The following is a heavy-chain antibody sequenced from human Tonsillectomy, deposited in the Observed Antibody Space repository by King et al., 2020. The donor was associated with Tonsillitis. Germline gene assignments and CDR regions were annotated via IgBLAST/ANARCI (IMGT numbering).Heavy chain of an antibody. Sequence: VQLVESGGGVVQPGGSLRLSCAASGFTFDDYDIHWVRQAPGKGLEWVSLISGDGGSTYYADSVKGRFTISRDNSKNSLYLQMLSLRTEDTALYYCAKDRRPSNSWYGDHYFDYWGQGTLVTVSS. D-gene: IGHD6-13*01. V-gene: IGHV3-43*02. J-gene: IGHJ4*02. CDR2: ISGDGGST. CDR3: AKDRRPSNSWYGDHYFDY. CDR1: GFTFDDYD.